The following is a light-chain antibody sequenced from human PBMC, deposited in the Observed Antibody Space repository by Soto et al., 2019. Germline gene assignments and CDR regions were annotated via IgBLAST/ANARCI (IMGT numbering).Light chain of an antibody. J-gene: IGKJ5*01. Sequence: DIQMTQSPSTLSGSVGDRVTITCRASQTISSWLAWYQQKPGKAPKLLIYKASTLKSGVPSRFSGSGSGTDFTLTISSLEPEDFAVYYCQQYENSPITFGQGTRLEIK. V-gene: IGKV1-5*03. CDR2: KAS. CDR1: QTISSW. CDR3: QQYENSPIT.